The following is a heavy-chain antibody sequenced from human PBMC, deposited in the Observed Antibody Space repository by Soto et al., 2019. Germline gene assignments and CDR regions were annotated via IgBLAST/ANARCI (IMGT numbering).Heavy chain of an antibody. CDR1: GGTFSSYA. D-gene: IGHD3-10*01. CDR2: IIPRYGPA. Sequence: QVPLVQSGAEVKKPGSSVTVSCKASGGTFSSYAIHWVRQAPRQGLEWMGGIIPRYGPAKYAQRFQGRVTITADESTTTVYMALTSLTSQDTAVYYCARVTSMVRGVIDNWFDPWGHGTLVTVSS. V-gene: IGHV1-69*01. CDR3: ARVTSMVRGVIDNWFDP. J-gene: IGHJ5*02.